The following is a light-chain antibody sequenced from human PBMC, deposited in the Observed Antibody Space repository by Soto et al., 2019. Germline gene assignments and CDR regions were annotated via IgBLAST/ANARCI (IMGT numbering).Light chain of an antibody. V-gene: IGKV3D-15*01. CDR2: DAS. J-gene: IGKJ1*01. CDR3: LQDINYPWT. CDR1: ESVRTS. Sequence: EIVMTQSPATLSASPGERASLSCRASESVRTSLAWYQQKPSQAPRLLIYDASTRATGIPARFSGSGSGTDFTLAISSLQPEDSATYYCLQDINYPWTFGQGTKVDI.